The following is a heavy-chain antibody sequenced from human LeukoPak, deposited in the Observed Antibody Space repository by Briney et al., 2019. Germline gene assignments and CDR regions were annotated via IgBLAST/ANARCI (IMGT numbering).Heavy chain of an antibody. CDR2: IVVGSGNT. D-gene: IGHD2-8*01. Sequence: ASVTVSCTASGFTFTSSAMQWVRQARGQRLEWIGWIVVGSGNTNYAQKFQERVTITRDMSTSTAYMELSSLRSEDTAVYYCAADIGYCTNGVCSYYYYYYMDVWGKGTTVTVSS. CDR3: AADIGYCTNGVCSYYYYYYMDV. V-gene: IGHV1-58*02. CDR1: GFTFTSSA. J-gene: IGHJ6*03.